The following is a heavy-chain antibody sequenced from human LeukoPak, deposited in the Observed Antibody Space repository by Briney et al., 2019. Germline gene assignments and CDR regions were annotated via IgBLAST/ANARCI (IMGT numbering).Heavy chain of an antibody. J-gene: IGHJ3*02. CDR2: IYTSGST. Sequence: PSETLSLTCTVSSGSISSGSYYWSWIRQPAGKGLEWIGRIYTSGSTNYNPSLKSRVTISVDTSKNQFSLKLSSVTAADTAVYYCARDCSSTSCYGIDDAFDIWGQGTMVTVSS. V-gene: IGHV4-61*02. CDR1: SGSISSGSYY. D-gene: IGHD2-2*01. CDR3: ARDCSSTSCYGIDDAFDI.